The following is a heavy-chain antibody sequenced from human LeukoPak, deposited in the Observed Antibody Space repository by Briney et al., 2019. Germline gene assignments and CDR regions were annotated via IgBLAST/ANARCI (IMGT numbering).Heavy chain of an antibody. CDR3: AREPYYCSSTSCSDY. J-gene: IGHJ4*02. CDR2: ISSSSSYI. V-gene: IGHV3-21*01. Sequence: PGGSLRLSCAASGFTFSSYSMNWVRQAPGKGLEWDSSISSSSSYIYYADSVKGRFTISRDNAKNSLYLQMNSQRAEDTAVYYCAREPYYCSSTSCSDYWGQGTLVTVSS. CDR1: GFTFSSYS. D-gene: IGHD2-2*01.